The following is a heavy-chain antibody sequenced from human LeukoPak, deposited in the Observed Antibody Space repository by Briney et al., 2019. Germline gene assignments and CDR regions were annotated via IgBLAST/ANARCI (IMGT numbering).Heavy chain of an antibody. Sequence: SETLSLTCTVSGGSISSYYWSWIRQPAGRGLEWIGRIYTSGSTNYNPSLKSRVTMSVDTSKNQFSLKLSSVTAADTAVYYCARGSGRPVVVNDAFDIWGQGTVVTVSS. V-gene: IGHV4-4*07. CDR3: ARGSGRPVVVNDAFDI. J-gene: IGHJ3*02. CDR1: GGSISSYY. D-gene: IGHD2-15*01. CDR2: IYTSGST.